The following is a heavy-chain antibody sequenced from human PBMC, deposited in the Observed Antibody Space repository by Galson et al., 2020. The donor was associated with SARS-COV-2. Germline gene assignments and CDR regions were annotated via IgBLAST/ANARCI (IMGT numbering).Heavy chain of an antibody. CDR1: GFTFSSYS. CDR3: ARDYTVRGGTGICDY. J-gene: IGHJ4*02. Sequence: GGSLRLSCAASGFTFSSYSMNWVRQAPGKGLEWVSSISSSSSYIYYADSVKGRFTISRDNAKNSLYLQMNSLRADDTAVYYCARDYTVRGGTGICDYWGQGALVPVSS. V-gene: IGHV3-21*01. CDR2: ISSSSSYI. D-gene: IGHD3-10*01.